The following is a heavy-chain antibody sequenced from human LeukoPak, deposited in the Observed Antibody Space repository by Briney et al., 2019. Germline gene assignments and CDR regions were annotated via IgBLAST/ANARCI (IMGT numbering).Heavy chain of an antibody. J-gene: IGHJ4*02. D-gene: IGHD4-11*01. CDR3: VRLDYSNFFDY. CDR2: IYYSGSS. V-gene: IGHV4-39*07. Sequence: SETLSLTCTVSGESITNNNCYWGWVRQPPGKGMEWIASIYYSGSSYYNPSLKSRVTMSVDTSKNQFSLKLSSVTAADTAVYYCVRLDYSNFFDYWGQGNLVTVSS. CDR1: GESITNNNCY.